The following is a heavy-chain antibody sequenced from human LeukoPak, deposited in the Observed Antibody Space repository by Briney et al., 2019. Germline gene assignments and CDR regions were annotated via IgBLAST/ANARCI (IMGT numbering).Heavy chain of an antibody. D-gene: IGHD6-19*01. V-gene: IGHV3-66*01. CDR2: IYSGGST. CDR1: GFTFSSYA. J-gene: IGHJ4*02. Sequence: GGSLRLSCAASGFTFSSYAMSWVRQAPGKGLEWVSVIYSGGSTYYADSVKGRFTISRDNSKNTLYLQMNSLRAEDTAVYYCARDLDVAGYDYWGQGTLVTVSS. CDR3: ARDLDVAGYDY.